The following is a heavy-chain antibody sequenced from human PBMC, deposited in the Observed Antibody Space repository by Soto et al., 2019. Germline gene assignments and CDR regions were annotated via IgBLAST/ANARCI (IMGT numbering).Heavy chain of an antibody. J-gene: IGHJ4*02. CDR2: ISYDGSDK. D-gene: IGHD3-16*02. CDR1: GFTFSNYA. V-gene: IGHV3-30*18. Sequence: QVQLVESGGGVVQPGRSLRLSCAASGFTFSNYAMHWVRQAPGKGLEWVAVISYDGSDKYYADSVKGRFTISRDNSKSTLNMQMNSLRADDTAVYYCAKALGELSPESDDYWGQGTLITVSS. CDR3: AKALGELSPESDDY.